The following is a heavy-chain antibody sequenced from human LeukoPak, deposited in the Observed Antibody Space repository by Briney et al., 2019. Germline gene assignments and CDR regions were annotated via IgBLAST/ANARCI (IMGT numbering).Heavy chain of an antibody. D-gene: IGHD2-2*01. CDR1: GDSVSSNSVT. J-gene: IGHJ5*02. CDR3: ARRLTQYDCFDP. V-gene: IGHV6-1*01. CDR2: TYYRSTWYN. Sequence: SQTLSLTCAVSGDSVSSNSVTWDWLRQSPSRGREWLGRTYYRSTWYNDYAVSVRGRITVNPDTSKNQSPLHLNSVTPEDTAVYYCARRLTQYDCFDPWGQGILVTVSS.